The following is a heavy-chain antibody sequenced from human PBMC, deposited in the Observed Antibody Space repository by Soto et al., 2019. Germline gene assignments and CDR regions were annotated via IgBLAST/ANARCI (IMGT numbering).Heavy chain of an antibody. CDR1: GFTFDDYA. Sequence: EVQLVESGGGLVQPGRSLRLSCAASGFTFDDYAMHWVRQAPGKGLEWVSGISWNSGSIGYADSVKGRFTISRDNAKNSLYLQMNGLRAEDTALYYCAKDMGEGYFDSWGQGTLVTVSS. CDR2: ISWNSGSI. CDR3: AKDMGEGYFDS. J-gene: IGHJ4*02. V-gene: IGHV3-9*01.